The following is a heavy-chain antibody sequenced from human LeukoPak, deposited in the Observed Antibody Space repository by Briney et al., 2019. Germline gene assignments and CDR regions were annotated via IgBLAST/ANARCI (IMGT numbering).Heavy chain of an antibody. CDR3: AKDRMGYYYDSSGYYSGY. Sequence: PGGSLRLSCAASGFTFSSYAMSWVRQAPGKGLEWVSAISGSGGSTYYADSVKGRFTISRDNSKNTLYLQMNSLRAEDTAVYYCAKDRMGYYYDSSGYYSGYWGQGTLVTVSS. J-gene: IGHJ4*02. CDR2: ISGSGGST. V-gene: IGHV3-23*01. CDR1: GFTFSSYA. D-gene: IGHD3-22*01.